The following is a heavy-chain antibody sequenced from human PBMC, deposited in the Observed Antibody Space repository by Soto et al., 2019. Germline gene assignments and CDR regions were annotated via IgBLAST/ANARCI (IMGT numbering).Heavy chain of an antibody. Sequence: GASVPVSRQASGGTLRRYALSWVRQAPGQGLEWMVGIIPIFGTANYAQKFKGRVTMTADESTSPAYMELSSLRSEDTAVYYCARGRYDSSGYIPPDHDYWGQGTLVTVS. CDR3: ARGRYDSSGYIPPDHDY. J-gene: IGHJ4*02. D-gene: IGHD3-22*01. CDR2: IIPIFGTA. CDR1: GGTLRRYA. V-gene: IGHV1-69*13.